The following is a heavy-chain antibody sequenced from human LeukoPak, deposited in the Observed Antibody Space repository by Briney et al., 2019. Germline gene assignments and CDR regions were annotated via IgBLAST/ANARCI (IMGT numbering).Heavy chain of an antibody. J-gene: IGHJ4*02. CDR1: GFTFSSYA. Sequence: PGGSLRLSCAASGFTFSSYAMSWVRQAPGKGLEWVSAISGSGGSTYYADSVKGRFTISRDNSKNTLYLQMNSLRAEDTAVYYCAKDFYPHSGSSGYYFDYWGQGTLVTVSS. V-gene: IGHV3-23*01. D-gene: IGHD3-22*01. CDR3: AKDFYPHSGSSGYYFDY. CDR2: ISGSGGST.